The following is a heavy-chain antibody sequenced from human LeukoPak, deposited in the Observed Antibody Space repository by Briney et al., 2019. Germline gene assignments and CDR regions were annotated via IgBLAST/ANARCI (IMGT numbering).Heavy chain of an antibody. V-gene: IGHV1-69*13. J-gene: IGHJ6*03. D-gene: IGHD6-6*01. CDR2: IIPIFGTA. Sequence: ASVKVSCKASGGTFSSYAISWVRQAPGQGLEWMGGIIPIFGTANYAQKFQGRVTITADESTSTAYMELSSLRSEDTAVYYCAREASSGGGYYYYYMDVWGKGTTVTVSS. CDR3: AREASSGGGYYYYYMDV. CDR1: GGTFSSYA.